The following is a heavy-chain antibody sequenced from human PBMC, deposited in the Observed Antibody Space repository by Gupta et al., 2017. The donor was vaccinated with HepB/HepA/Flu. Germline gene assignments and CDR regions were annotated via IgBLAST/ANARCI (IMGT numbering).Heavy chain of an antibody. J-gene: IGHJ6*02. CDR3: AGGAQQWLIGGGMGV. CDR2: RSYARNKK. V-gene: IGHV3-30-3*01. D-gene: IGHD6-19*01. CDR1: GFISSSYS. Sequence: QVHLVESVAGFVQPRRSLSLSCAASGFISSSYSMHWVRQAPGQGLGLVAVRSYARNKKYYADSVKGRFTSSGDNSKNPVLVQMNSLRTEDTAVYYCAGGAQQWLIGGGMGVWGQGTTVTVSS.